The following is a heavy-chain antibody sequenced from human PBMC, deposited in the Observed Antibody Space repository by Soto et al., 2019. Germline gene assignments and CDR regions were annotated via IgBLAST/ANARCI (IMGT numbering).Heavy chain of an antibody. CDR3: ARLSATVALDY. CDR1: GASISSYY. V-gene: IGHV4-59*08. J-gene: IGHJ4*02. D-gene: IGHD4-17*01. CDR2: FYYSVDT. Sequence: TSETLSLTCTVSGASISSYYWIWMRQPPGKGLEWIGYFYYSVDTNYNPSLKSRVTISVDTSRNQFSLKLSSVTAADTALYYCARLSATVALDYWGQGTLVTVSS.